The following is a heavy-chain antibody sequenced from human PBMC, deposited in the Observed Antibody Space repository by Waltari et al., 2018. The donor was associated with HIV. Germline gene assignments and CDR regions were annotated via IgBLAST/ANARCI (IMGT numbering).Heavy chain of an antibody. D-gene: IGHD5-12*01. V-gene: IGHV3-33*01. Sequence: QVQLVESGGGVVQPGRSLRLSCAGSGFTFSSYGMHWVRQAPGKGLDWVAVIWFDGVNKYYADSVKGRFTISRDNSKNTLYLQMNSLRAEDTAVYYCARHPTPFTGYNSFDYWGQGTLVTVSS. J-gene: IGHJ4*02. CDR2: IWFDGVNK. CDR3: ARHPTPFTGYNSFDY. CDR1: GFTFSSYG.